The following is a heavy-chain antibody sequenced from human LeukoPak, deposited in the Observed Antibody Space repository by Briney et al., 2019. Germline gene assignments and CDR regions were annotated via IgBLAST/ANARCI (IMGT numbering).Heavy chain of an antibody. CDR1: GGSFGGYY. V-gene: IGHV4-34*01. CDR2: INHSGST. CDR3: ARGYCSSTSCQTAGYYFDY. J-gene: IGHJ4*02. D-gene: IGHD2-2*01. Sequence: SETLSLTCAVYGGSFGGYYWSWIRQLPGKGLEWIGEINHSGSTNYNPSLKSRVTISVDTSKNQFSLKLSSVTAADTAVYYCARGYCSSTSCQTAGYYFDYWGQGTLVTVSS.